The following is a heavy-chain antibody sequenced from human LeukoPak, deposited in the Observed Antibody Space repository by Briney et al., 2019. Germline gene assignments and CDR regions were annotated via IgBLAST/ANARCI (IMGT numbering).Heavy chain of an antibody. J-gene: IGHJ5*02. CDR3: ARDQGYSSDPFDP. D-gene: IGHD6-19*01. CDR2: TYYRSTWYN. V-gene: IGHV6-1*01. Sequence: SQTLSLTCAISGDSVSSNSVTWNWIRQSPSRGLEWLGRTYYRSTWYNDYAVSVKSRITINPDTSKNQFSLQLNSVTPEDTAVYYCARDQGYSSDPFDPWGQGTLVTVSS. CDR1: GDSVSSNSVT.